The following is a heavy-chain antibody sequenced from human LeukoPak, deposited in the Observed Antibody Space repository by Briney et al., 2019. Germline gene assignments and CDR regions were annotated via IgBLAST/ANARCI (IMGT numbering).Heavy chain of an antibody. CDR2: IYPSDSDT. Sequence: GESLKICCGGSGYSFTNYWIAWVRQMPGKGLEWMGIIYPSDSDTRYSPSFQGQVTISADKSISTAYLQWSSLKASDTAMYYCARRIQLWSPFDYWGQGTLVTVSS. CDR1: GYSFTNYW. D-gene: IGHD5-18*01. J-gene: IGHJ4*02. CDR3: ARRIQLWSPFDY. V-gene: IGHV5-51*01.